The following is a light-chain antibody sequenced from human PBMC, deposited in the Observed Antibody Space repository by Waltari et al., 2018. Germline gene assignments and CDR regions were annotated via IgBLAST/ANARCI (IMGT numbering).Light chain of an antibody. CDR3: SSYTTSSTVYV. V-gene: IGLV2-14*03. J-gene: IGLJ1*01. CDR1: SSNVGNYDY. Sequence: FALAQPASVSGSAGQSITISCTGTSSNVGNYDYVSWFQQHQGNAPNLIIYDVNKRPSGIANRFSGSKSSNTASLTISGLQAEDEADYYCSSYTTSSTVYVFGTGTKVTVL. CDR2: DVN.